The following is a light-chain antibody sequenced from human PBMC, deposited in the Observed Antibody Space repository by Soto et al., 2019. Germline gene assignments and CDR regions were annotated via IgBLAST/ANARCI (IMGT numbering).Light chain of an antibody. V-gene: IGKV3-15*01. J-gene: IGKJ2*01. Sequence: EIVMTQSPATLSVSPGERANLSCRASQTVSSNLAWYQQRPGQAPRLLIYGASTRATGIPDRFSGSGSGTEFTRTISSLQSEDFAVYYCQQYNDWSPYTFGQGTKLEIK. CDR2: GAS. CDR1: QTVSSN. CDR3: QQYNDWSPYT.